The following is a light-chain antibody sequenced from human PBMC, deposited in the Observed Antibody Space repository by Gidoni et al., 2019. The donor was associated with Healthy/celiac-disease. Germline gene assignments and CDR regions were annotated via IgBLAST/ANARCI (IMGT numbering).Light chain of an antibody. Sequence: SYELTQPPSVSVSPGQTASITCSGHKLGDNYACWYQQKPGQSPVLVIYQDSKRPSGIPERFSGSNSGNTATLTIGGTQAMDEADYYCQAWDSSAVVFGGGTKLTVL. CDR2: QDS. CDR3: QAWDSSAVV. J-gene: IGLJ2*01. V-gene: IGLV3-1*01. CDR1: KLGDNY.